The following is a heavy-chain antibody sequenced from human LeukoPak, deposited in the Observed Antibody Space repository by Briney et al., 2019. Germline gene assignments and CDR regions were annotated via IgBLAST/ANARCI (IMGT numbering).Heavy chain of an antibody. CDR2: IYYSGST. CDR1: GGSISSYY. Sequence: PSETLSLTCTVSGGSISSYYWSWLRQPPGEGLEWIGYIYYSGSTNYNPPLKSRVTISVDTSKNQFSLKLSSVTAADTAVYYCARGGSGSYLFDYWGQGTLVTVSS. CDR3: ARGGSGSYLFDY. V-gene: IGHV4-59*01. J-gene: IGHJ4*02. D-gene: IGHD1-26*01.